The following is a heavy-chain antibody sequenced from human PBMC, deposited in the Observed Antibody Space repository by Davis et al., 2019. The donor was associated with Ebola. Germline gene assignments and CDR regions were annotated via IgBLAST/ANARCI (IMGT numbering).Heavy chain of an antibody. Sequence: SETLSLTCAVYGGSFSGYYWSWIRQPPGKGLEWIGEINHSGSTNYNPSLKSRVTISVGTSKNQFSLKLSSVTAADTAVYYCARLPDIVVVPAAIPEPYYYYYMDVWGQGTTVTVSS. D-gene: IGHD2-2*02. CDR3: ARLPDIVVVPAAIPEPYYYYYMDV. CDR2: INHSGST. V-gene: IGHV4-34*01. J-gene: IGHJ6*03. CDR1: GGSFSGYY.